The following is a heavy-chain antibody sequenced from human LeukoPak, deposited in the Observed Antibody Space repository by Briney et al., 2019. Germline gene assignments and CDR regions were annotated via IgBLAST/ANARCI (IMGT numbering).Heavy chain of an antibody. J-gene: IGHJ4*02. CDR2: ISSSSSYI. D-gene: IGHD5-12*01. V-gene: IGHV3-11*06. CDR1: GFTFSDYY. CDR3: ARRGSGYYFDY. Sequence: GGSLRLSCAASGFTFSDYYVSWIRQAPGKGLEWVSSISSSSSYIYYADSVKGRFTISRDNAKNSLYLQMNSLRAEDTAVYYCARRGSGYYFDYWGQGTLVTVSS.